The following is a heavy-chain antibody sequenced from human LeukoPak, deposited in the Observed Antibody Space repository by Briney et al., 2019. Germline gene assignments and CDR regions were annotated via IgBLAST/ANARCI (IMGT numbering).Heavy chain of an antibody. D-gene: IGHD6-19*01. Sequence: KSSETLSLTCTVSGGSISSRNYYWDWIRRPPGKGLEWIGTIYYSGSTYYNPSLKSRVTISVDTSKNQLSLKLSSVTAADTAVYYCARVWGVAVAGSYYYYGMDVWGQGTTVTVSS. CDR2: IYYSGST. J-gene: IGHJ6*02. CDR1: GGSISSRNYY. V-gene: IGHV4-39*07. CDR3: ARVWGVAVAGSYYYYGMDV.